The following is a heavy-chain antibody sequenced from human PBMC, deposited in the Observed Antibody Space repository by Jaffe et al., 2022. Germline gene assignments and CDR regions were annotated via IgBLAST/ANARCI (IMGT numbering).Heavy chain of an antibody. D-gene: IGHD2-21*01. V-gene: IGHV4-59*01. Sequence: QVQLQESGPGLVKPSETLSLTCSVSGDSTSGYYWSWIRQPPGKGLDWIGYIFHTGKSHSNPALNSRVTISLDTSKNQFSLNLRSVTGADTAVYYCARYYCGADDTCHYFDYWGQGILVTVSS. CDR1: GDSTSGYY. CDR3: ARYYCGADDTCHYFDY. J-gene: IGHJ4*02. CDR2: IFHTGKS.